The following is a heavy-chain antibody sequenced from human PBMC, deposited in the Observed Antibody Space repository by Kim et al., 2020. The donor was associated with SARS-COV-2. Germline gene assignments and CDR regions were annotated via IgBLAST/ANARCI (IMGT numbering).Heavy chain of an antibody. CDR2: IFYRSNWNN. J-gene: IGHJ4*02. V-gene: IGHV6-1*01. D-gene: IGHD6-13*01. CDR1: GDSVSANSAS. Sequence: SQTLSLTCAISGDSVSANSASWNWIRQSPSRGLEWLGRIFYRSNWNNAYAVSVKSRMTINPDTSKNQFSLQVNSVTPEDTAVYYCARLSSPHRYYFDYWGQGTLVTVSS. CDR3: ARLSSPHRYYFDY.